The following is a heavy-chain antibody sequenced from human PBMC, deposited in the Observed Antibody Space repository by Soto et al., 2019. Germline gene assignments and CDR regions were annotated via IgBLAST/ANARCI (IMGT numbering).Heavy chain of an antibody. CDR3: AKEAPSESSRYCSGGSARGTFDP. CDR2: ISGSGGST. D-gene: IGHD2-15*01. CDR1: GFTFSSYA. Sequence: EVQLVESGGGLVQPGGSLRLSCAASGFTFSSYAMSWVRQAPGKGLEWVSAISGSGGSTYYADSVKGRFTISRDNSQNTLNLQMNSLIAEDTAVYYCAKEAPSESSRYCSGGSARGTFDPWGQGTLVTVSS. V-gene: IGHV3-23*04. J-gene: IGHJ5*02.